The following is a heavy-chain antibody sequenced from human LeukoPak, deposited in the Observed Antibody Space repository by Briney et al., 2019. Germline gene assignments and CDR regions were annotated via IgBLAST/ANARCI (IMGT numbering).Heavy chain of an antibody. CDR3: AGGYSYGLNYFDY. Sequence: SETLSLTCAVYGGSFSGYNWSWIRQPPGKGLEWIGEINHSGSTNYNPSLKSRVTISVDTSKNQFSLKLSSVTAADTAVYYCAGGYSYGLNYFDYWGQGALVTVSS. V-gene: IGHV4-34*01. CDR2: INHSGST. CDR1: GGSFSGYN. D-gene: IGHD5-18*01. J-gene: IGHJ4*02.